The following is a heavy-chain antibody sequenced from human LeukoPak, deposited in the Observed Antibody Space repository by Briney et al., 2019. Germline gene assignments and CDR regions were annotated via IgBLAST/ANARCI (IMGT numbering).Heavy chain of an antibody. V-gene: IGHV1-2*02. Sequence: ASVKVSCKASGYTFTGYYMHWVRQAPGQGLEWMGWINPNSGGTNYAQKFQGRVTMNRDTSISTAYMELSRLRSDDTAVYYCARDGVKSGSYYSEDAFDIWGQGTMVTVSS. CDR2: INPNSGGT. CDR3: ARDGVKSGSYYSEDAFDI. CDR1: GYTFTGYY. D-gene: IGHD1-26*01. J-gene: IGHJ3*02.